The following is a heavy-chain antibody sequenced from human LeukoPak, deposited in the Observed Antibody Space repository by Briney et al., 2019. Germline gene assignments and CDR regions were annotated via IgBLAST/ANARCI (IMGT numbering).Heavy chain of an antibody. J-gene: IGHJ4*02. CDR3: AGGVGATIWTWMEF. D-gene: IGHD1-26*01. CDR2: IHYSGNT. CDR1: GGSFSGYY. V-gene: IGHV4-34*01. Sequence: PSETLSLTCAVYGGSFSGYYWRWIRHPPGRGLEWIGSIHYSGNTYYNPSLKSPVTISVDTPKHQFSLHLRPVTAVDAVVYYCAGGVGATIWTWMEFWGQGILVTVSS.